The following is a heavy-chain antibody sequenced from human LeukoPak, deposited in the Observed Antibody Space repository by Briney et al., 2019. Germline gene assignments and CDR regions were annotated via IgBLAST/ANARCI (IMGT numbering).Heavy chain of an antibody. V-gene: IGHV3-7*01. Sequence: PGGSLRLSCAASGLTFRSYWMSWVRQAPGKGLEWVANIKQDGSEKYYVDSVKGRFTISRDNAKSSLYLQMDSLGVEDTAVYYCARGYSSDYWGQGTLVTVSS. CDR1: GLTFRSYW. CDR3: ARGYSSDY. D-gene: IGHD5-18*01. CDR2: IKQDGSEK. J-gene: IGHJ4*02.